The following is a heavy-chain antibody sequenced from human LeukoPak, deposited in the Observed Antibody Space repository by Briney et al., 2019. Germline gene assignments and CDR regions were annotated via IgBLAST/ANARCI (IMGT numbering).Heavy chain of an antibody. D-gene: IGHD6-13*01. V-gene: IGHV3-53*01. Sequence: GGSLRLSCAASGFTVSSNYMSWVRQAPGKGLEWVSVIYSGGSTYYADSVKGRFTISRDNSKNTLYLQMNSLSAEDTAVYYCARDSSSLDAFDIWGQGTMVTVSS. J-gene: IGHJ3*02. CDR2: IYSGGST. CDR3: ARDSSSLDAFDI. CDR1: GFTVSSNY.